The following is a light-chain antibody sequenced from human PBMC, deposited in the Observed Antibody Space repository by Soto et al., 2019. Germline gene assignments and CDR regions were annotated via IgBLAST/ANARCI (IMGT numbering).Light chain of an antibody. V-gene: IGKV1-5*01. CDR3: QQYNTYPLT. CDR1: QTISNW. J-gene: IGKJ4*01. CDR2: DAS. Sequence: DIQMPQSPSTLSGSVGDRVTITCLASQTISNWLAWYQQKPGKAPKVLIYDASTLDGGVPSRFSGRRSGTDFTLTISSLQPSDFATYYCQQYNTYPLTFGGGTKVDIK.